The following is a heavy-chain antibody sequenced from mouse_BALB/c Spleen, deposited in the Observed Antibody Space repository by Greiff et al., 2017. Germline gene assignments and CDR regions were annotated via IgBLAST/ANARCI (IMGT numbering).Heavy chain of an antibody. CDR3: ARWSRGYDDAMDY. CDR2: INPSSGYT. Sequence: VQLQQSGAELARPGASVKMSCKASGYTFTSYTMHWVKQRPGQGLEWIGYINPSSGYTNYNQKFKDKATLTADKSSSTAYMQLSSLTSEDSAVYYCARWSRGYDDAMDYWGQGTSVTVSS. CDR1: GYTFTSYT. D-gene: IGHD2-14*01. V-gene: IGHV1-4*01. J-gene: IGHJ4*01.